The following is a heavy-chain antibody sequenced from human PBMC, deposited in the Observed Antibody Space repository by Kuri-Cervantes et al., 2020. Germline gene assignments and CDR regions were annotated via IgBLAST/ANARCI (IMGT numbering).Heavy chain of an antibody. CDR1: GFTFSNYW. CDR3: AKEGDYGVYFDY. Sequence: GESLKISCAASGFTFSNYWMHWVRQAPGKGLVWVSRINGDGTTTTYADSVQGRFTISRDNAKNSLYLQMNSLRAEDTALYYCAKEGDYGVYFDYWGQGTLVTVSS. D-gene: IGHD4-17*01. J-gene: IGHJ4*02. V-gene: IGHV3-74*01. CDR2: INGDGTTT.